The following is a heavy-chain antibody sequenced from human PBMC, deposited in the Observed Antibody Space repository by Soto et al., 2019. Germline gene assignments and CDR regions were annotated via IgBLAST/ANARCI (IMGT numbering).Heavy chain of an antibody. J-gene: IGHJ3*02. Sequence: QVQLVESGGGVVQPGRSLRLSCAASGFTFSFYGMHWVGQAPGKGLGWVAVISYDGSNKYYADSVKGRFTISRDNSKNTLYLQMNSLRAEDTAVYYCAKDLGHGGRGAFDIWGQGTMVTVSS. CDR2: ISYDGSNK. V-gene: IGHV3-30*18. CDR1: GFTFSFYG. D-gene: IGHD7-27*01. CDR3: AKDLGHGGRGAFDI.